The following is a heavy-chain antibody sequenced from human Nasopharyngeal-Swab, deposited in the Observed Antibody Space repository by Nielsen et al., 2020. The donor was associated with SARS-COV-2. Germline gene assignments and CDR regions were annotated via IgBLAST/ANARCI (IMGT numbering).Heavy chain of an antibody. V-gene: IGHV3-30*18. D-gene: IGHD1-1*01. CDR3: AKSMAYFRLSGTYNLDF. Sequence: GESLKISCAASGFTFNYFGMHWVRQAPGKGLEWVAFISYEGSIRNYIDSVKGRFTVSRDTSKNTVYLQMNSLRPDDTAVYFCAKSMAYFRLSGTYNLDFWGQGTLVTVSS. CDR2: ISYEGSIR. CDR1: GFTFNYFG. J-gene: IGHJ4*02.